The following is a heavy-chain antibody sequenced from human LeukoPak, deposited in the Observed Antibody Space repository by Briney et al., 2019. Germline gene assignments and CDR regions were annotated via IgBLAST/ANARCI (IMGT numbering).Heavy chain of an antibody. CDR3: ARNGHVLRYFDWLFLFDY. J-gene: IGHJ4*02. CDR1: GGSISSSNW. CDR2: IYHSGST. V-gene: IGHV4-4*02. Sequence: SETLSLTCAVSGGSISSSNWWSWVRQPPGKGLEWIGYIYHSGSTYYNPSLKSRVTISVDTSKNQFSLKLSSVTAADTAVYYCARNGHVLRYFDWLFLFDYWGQGTLVTVSS. D-gene: IGHD3-9*01.